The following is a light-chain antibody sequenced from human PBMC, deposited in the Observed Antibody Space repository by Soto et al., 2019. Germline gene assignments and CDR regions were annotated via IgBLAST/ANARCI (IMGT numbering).Light chain of an antibody. V-gene: IGKV2-28*01. J-gene: IGKJ5*01. CDR2: FGS. Sequence: DIVMTQSPLSLPVTPGEPASISCRSSQSLLHSNGYSYLDWYLQKPGQSPQLLIYFGSDRASGVHDRFSGSGSGTDFTLKISRVEAEDVGVYYCMQALQTPNTFGQGTRLEIK. CDR1: QSLLHSNGYSY. CDR3: MQALQTPNT.